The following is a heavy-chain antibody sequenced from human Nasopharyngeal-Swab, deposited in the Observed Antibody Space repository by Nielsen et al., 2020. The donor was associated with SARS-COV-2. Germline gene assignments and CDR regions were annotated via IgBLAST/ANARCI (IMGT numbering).Heavy chain of an antibody. CDR3: ARDWRGYCSGGSCYSSPYYYGMDV. Sequence: GGSLRLSCAASGFTFSSYSMNWVRQAPGKGLEWVSSISSSGSTIYYADSVKGRFTISRDNAKNSLYLQMNSLRAEDTAVYYCARDWRGYCSGGSCYSSPYYYGMDVWGQGTTVTVSS. D-gene: IGHD2-15*01. CDR2: ISSSGSTI. CDR1: GFTFSSYS. J-gene: IGHJ6*02. V-gene: IGHV3-48*04.